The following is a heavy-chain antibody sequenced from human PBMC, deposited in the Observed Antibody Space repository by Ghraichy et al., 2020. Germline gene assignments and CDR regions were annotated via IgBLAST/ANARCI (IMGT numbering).Heavy chain of an antibody. D-gene: IGHD1-14*01. V-gene: IGHV3-7*01. CDR2: LKVDGSEK. CDR1: GFTFSSYW. CDR3: ARVEGHGGRKGI. J-gene: IGHJ3*02. Sequence: GGSLRLSCAASGFTFSSYWISWVRQAPGKGLEWVANLKVDGSEKSYVESVKGRFTISRANAKNSLYLQMNSLRAEDTAVYYFARVEGHGGRKGIWGQGTMVTVSS.